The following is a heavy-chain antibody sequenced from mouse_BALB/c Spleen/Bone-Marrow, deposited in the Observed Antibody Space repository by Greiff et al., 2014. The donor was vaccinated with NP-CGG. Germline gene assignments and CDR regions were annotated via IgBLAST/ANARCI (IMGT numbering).Heavy chain of an antibody. Sequence: EVKVVESGGGLVKVGESLKLSRAASGFTFSTYYMSWVRQTPEKRLELVAAIYTNDGSTYYPDTVKGRFAISRDNAKNTLYLQMNSLKSEDTALYYCARRAFYALDYWGQGTSVTVSS. CDR2: IYTNDGST. V-gene: IGHV5-6-2*01. CDR1: GFTFSTYY. J-gene: IGHJ4*01. CDR3: ARRAFYALDY.